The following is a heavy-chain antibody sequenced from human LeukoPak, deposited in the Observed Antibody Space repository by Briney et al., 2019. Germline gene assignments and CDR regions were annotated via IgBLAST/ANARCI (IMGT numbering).Heavy chain of an antibody. D-gene: IGHD2-21*01. CDR2: INPNNGDT. Sequence: GASVKVSFKASGYTFTAQYMHWVRQAPGQGLEWMGWINPNNGDTKYAQSFLGRVTMTRDTSTTTAYMELSSLRSDDTAVYFCASYPRSIPTPPFXYWGQGTLVTVSS. V-gene: IGHV1-2*02. J-gene: IGHJ4*02. CDR1: GYTFTAQY. CDR3: ASYPRSIPTPPFXY.